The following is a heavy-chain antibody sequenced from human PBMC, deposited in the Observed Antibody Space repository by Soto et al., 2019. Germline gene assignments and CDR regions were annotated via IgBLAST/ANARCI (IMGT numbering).Heavy chain of an antibody. J-gene: IGHJ4*02. CDR1: GFTFSNYG. CDR3: KRVVSGGWYIFDQ. V-gene: IGHV3-33*01. CDR2: IWSDGSNK. D-gene: IGHD1-26*01. Sequence: QVQLVESGGGVVQPGRSLRLSCAASGFTFSNYGMHWVRQAPGKGLEWVAVIWSDGSNKYYADSVKGRFTISRDNYNNQLYLQKNGLRAEETAVFYCKRVVSGGWYIFDQWGQGSLVTVSS.